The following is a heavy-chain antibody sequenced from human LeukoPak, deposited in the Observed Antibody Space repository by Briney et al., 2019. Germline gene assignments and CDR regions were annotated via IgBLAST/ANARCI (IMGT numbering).Heavy chain of an antibody. CDR1: GGSISSYY. J-gene: IGHJ4*02. V-gene: IGHV4-59*01. D-gene: IGHD3-22*01. CDR3: ARMYYYDSSGTNYFDY. CDR2: IYYSGST. Sequence: PSETLSLTCTVSGGSISSYYWSWIRQPPGKGLEWIGYIYYSGSTNYNPSLKSRVTISVDTSKNQFSLKLSSVTAADTAVYYCARMYYYDSSGTNYFDYWGQGTLVTVSS.